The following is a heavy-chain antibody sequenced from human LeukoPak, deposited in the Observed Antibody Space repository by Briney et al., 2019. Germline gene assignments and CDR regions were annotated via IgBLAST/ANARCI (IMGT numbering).Heavy chain of an antibody. CDR1: GYTFSDYY. CDR2: INPKTGDS. D-gene: IGHD5-12*01. V-gene: IGHV1-2*06. CDR3: ARDVPMGGGYSGYDEGDC. J-gene: IGHJ4*02. Sequence: ASVKVSCNGSGYTFSDYYIHWVRQAPGHGLEWMGRINPKTGDSNYAQKFQGRVTMTRDTSISTAYMELSRLTSDDTAVYYCARDVPMGGGYSGYDEGDCWGQGTPVTVSS.